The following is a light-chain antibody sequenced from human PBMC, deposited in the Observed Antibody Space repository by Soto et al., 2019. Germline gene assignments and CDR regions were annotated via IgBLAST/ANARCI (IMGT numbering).Light chain of an antibody. CDR3: QQYSNWPQT. Sequence: EIVMTQSPATLSASPGESATLSCRASQSVSINLAWYHQKPGQAPRLLIYDASTRASGITARFSGSGSGTEFTLTISRLQSEDFAVYYCQQYSNWPQTFGQVTRVEIK. J-gene: IGKJ1*01. CDR1: QSVSIN. V-gene: IGKV3-15*01. CDR2: DAS.